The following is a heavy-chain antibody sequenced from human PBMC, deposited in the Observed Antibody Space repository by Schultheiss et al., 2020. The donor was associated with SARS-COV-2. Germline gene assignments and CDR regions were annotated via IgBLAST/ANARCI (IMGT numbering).Heavy chain of an antibody. CDR2: ISYDGSNK. V-gene: IGHV3-30-3*01. CDR1: GFTFDDYA. J-gene: IGHJ3*02. CDR3: ARGGYSYGTDAFDI. D-gene: IGHD5-18*01. Sequence: GGSLRLSCAASGFTFDDYAMHWVRQAPGKGLEWVAVISYDGSNKYYADSVKGRFTISRDNSKNTLYLQMNSLRAEDTAVYYCARGGYSYGTDAFDIWGQGTMVTVSS.